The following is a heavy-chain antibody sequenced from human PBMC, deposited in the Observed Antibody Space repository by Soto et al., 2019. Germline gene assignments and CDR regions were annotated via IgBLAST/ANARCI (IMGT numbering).Heavy chain of an antibody. D-gene: IGHD5-18*01. CDR2: IWYDGSNK. J-gene: IGHJ6*03. V-gene: IGHV3-33*08. Sequence: GGSLRLSCAASGFTFSSYGMHWVRQAPGKGLEWVAVIWYDGSNKYYADSVKGRFTISRDNSKNTLYLQMNSLRAEDTAVYYCARDQGGYSYGYRGYYYYMDVWGKGTTVTVSS. CDR1: GFTFSSYG. CDR3: ARDQGGYSYGYRGYYYYMDV.